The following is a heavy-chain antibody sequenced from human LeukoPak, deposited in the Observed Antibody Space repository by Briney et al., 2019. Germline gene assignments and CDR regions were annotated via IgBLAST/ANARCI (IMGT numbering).Heavy chain of an antibody. D-gene: IGHD5-18*01. V-gene: IGHV4-59*01. CDR2: IYSSGST. CDR3: ARGLSGYSYGYYFDY. CDR1: GGSISSYY. Sequence: SETLSLTCTVSGGSISSYYWSWIRQPPGKGLEWIGYIYSSGSTNYNPSLKSRVTMSVDTSKNQFSLKLSSVTAADTAVYYCARGLSGYSYGYYFDYWGQGTLVTVSS. J-gene: IGHJ4*02.